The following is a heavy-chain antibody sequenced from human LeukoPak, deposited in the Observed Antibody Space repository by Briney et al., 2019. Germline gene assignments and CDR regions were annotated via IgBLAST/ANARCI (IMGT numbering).Heavy chain of an antibody. D-gene: IGHD6-6*01. V-gene: IGHV4-61*02. Sequence: SETLSLTCTVSGGSISSGSDYWSWIRQPAGKGLEWIGRIDSSGSTSYNPSLKSRLTISVDTSKNQFSLKLTSVTAADTAVYYYARKGSSHFDYWGQGTLVTVSS. CDR3: ARKGSSHFDY. CDR1: GGSISSGSDY. J-gene: IGHJ4*02. CDR2: IDSSGST.